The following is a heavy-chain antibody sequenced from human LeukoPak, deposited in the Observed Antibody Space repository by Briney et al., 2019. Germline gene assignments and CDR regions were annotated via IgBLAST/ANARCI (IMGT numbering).Heavy chain of an antibody. CDR1: GYTFTSYD. CDR2: MNPNSGNT. V-gene: IGHV1-8*01. CDR3: ARLVRGIIITKSYNWFDP. D-gene: IGHD3-10*01. Sequence: ASVKDSCKASGYTFTSYDINWVRQATGQGLEWMGWMNPNSGNTDYAQKFQGRVTMTRNTSISTAYMEPSSLRSDDTAVYYCARLVRGIIITKSYNWFDPWGQGTLVTVSS. J-gene: IGHJ5*02.